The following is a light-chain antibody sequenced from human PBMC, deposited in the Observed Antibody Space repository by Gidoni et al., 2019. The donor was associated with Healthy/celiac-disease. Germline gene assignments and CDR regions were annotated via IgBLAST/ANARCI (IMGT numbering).Light chain of an antibody. J-gene: IGKJ1*01. CDR1: QSISSW. CDR3: QQYGSYSGT. V-gene: IGKV1-5*03. CDR2: KAS. Sequence: DIQITQSPSTLSASVGDRVTITCRASQSISSWLAWYQQKPGKAPKLLIYKASSLESGVPSRFSGSGSGTEFTLTISSLQPDDFAAYYCQQYGSYSGTFGQGTKVEIK.